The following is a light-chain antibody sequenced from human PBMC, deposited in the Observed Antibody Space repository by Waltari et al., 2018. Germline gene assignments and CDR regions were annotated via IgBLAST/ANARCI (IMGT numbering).Light chain of an antibody. J-gene: IGLJ2*01. CDR2: EVY. CDR1: NRDVGRYDL. V-gene: IGLV2-23*02. Sequence: QSALTQPASVSGSPGQSITISCTGTNRDVGRYDLISWNQQYPGKAPKLIIYEVYKRPSEVSNRFSGSKSGNTASLTISGLQAEDEAEYYCQSYDTSLSVVFGGGTKLTVL. CDR3: QSYDTSLSVV.